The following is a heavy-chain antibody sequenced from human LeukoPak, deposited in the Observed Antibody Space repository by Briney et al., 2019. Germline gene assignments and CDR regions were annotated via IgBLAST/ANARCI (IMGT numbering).Heavy chain of an antibody. CDR1: GFTVSSNY. CDR3: AKGRAAMPDY. V-gene: IGHV3-23*01. Sequence: GGSLRLSCAASGFTVSSNYMSWVRQAPGKGLEWVSAISGSGGSTYYADSVKGRFTISRDNSKNTLYLQMNSLRAEDTAVYYCAKGRAAMPDYWGQGTLVTVSS. D-gene: IGHD2-2*01. J-gene: IGHJ4*02. CDR2: ISGSGGST.